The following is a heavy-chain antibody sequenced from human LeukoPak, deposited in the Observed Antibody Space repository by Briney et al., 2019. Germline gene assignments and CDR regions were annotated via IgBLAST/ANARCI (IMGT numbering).Heavy chain of an antibody. CDR3: AGSWAEYYFDY. CDR2: IYTSGST. CDR1: GGSISSGSYY. V-gene: IGHV4-61*02. D-gene: IGHD3-10*01. Sequence: SETLSLTCTVSGGSISSGSYYWSWIRQPAGKGLEWIGRIYTSGSTNYNPSLKSRVTISVDTSKNQFSLKLSSVTAADTAVYYCAGSWAEYYFDYWGQGTLVTVSS. J-gene: IGHJ4*02.